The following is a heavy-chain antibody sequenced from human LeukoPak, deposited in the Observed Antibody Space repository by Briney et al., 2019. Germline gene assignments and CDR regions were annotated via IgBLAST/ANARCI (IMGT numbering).Heavy chain of an antibody. V-gene: IGHV3-11*04. Sequence: GGSLRLSCAASGLTFSDYYMSWIRQAPGKGLEWVSYISSSGGTTYYADSVKGRFTISRDHAKNSLYLQMNSLRAEDTAVYYCARDLSLVTIFGVVIDKYFDYWGQGTLVTVSS. D-gene: IGHD3-3*01. CDR3: ARDLSLVTIFGVVIDKYFDY. J-gene: IGHJ4*02. CDR1: GLTFSDYY. CDR2: ISSSGGTT.